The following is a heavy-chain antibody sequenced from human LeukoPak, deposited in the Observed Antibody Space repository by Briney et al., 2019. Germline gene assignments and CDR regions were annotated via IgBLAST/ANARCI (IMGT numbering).Heavy chain of an antibody. CDR1: GFTFSSYG. Sequence: GRSLRLSCAAPGFTFSSYGMHWVRQAPGKGLEWVAVISYDGSNKYYADSVKGRFTISRDNSKNTLYLQMNSLRAEDTAVYYCAKSRGVVPAAPLGYWGQGTLVTVSS. CDR3: AKSRGVVPAAPLGY. V-gene: IGHV3-30*18. CDR2: ISYDGSNK. D-gene: IGHD2-2*01. J-gene: IGHJ4*02.